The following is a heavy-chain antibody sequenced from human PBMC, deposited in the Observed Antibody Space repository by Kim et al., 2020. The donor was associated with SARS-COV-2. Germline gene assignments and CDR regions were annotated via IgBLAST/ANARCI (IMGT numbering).Heavy chain of an antibody. CDR3: ARDKGVRYSGSYYFDY. Sequence: SVKGRFTISRDNAKNSLYLQMNSLRAEDTAVYYCARDKGVRYSGSYYFDYWGQGTLVTVSS. V-gene: IGHV3-11*01. J-gene: IGHJ4*02. D-gene: IGHD1-26*01.